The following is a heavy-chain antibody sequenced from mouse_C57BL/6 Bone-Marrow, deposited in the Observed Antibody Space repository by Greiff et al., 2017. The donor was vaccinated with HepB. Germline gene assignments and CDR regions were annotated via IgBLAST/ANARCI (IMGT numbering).Heavy chain of an antibody. Sequence: QVQLKQPGAELVKPGASVKLSCKASGYTFTSYWMHWVKQRPGRGLEWIGRLDPNSGGTKYNEQFKSKATLTVDKPSRTAYMQLSSLTSEDSAVYYCARDGSSSWYFDIWGTGTTVTVSS. CDR1: GYTFTSYW. V-gene: IGHV1-72*01. CDR3: ARDGSSSWYFDI. CDR2: LDPNSGGT. J-gene: IGHJ1*03. D-gene: IGHD1-1*01.